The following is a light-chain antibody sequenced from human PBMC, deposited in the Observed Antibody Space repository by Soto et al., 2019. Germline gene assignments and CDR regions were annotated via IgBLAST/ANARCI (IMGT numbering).Light chain of an antibody. CDR3: QQSYSTPKT. Sequence: QLTQSPSFLSASVGDRVTITCRASQGISSYLAWYQQKPGKAPKLLIYAASSLQSGVPSRFSGSGSGTDFTLTISSLQPEDFATYYCQQSYSTPKTFGQGTKVDIK. CDR2: AAS. J-gene: IGKJ1*01. V-gene: IGKV1-39*01. CDR1: QGISSY.